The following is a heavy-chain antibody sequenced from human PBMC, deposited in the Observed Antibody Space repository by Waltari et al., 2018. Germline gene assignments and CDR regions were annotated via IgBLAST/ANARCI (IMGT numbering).Heavy chain of an antibody. CDR2: INPNSGGT. J-gene: IGHJ4*02. CDR3: GRWGGGVGAIGY. D-gene: IGHD1-26*01. Sequence: QVQLVQSGAEVKKPGASVKVSCKASGYTFTGYYMHWVRQAPGQGLEWRGRINPNSGGTNYAQKFQGRVTMTRDTSSSTAYMELSRLRSDDTAVYYCGRWGGGVGAIGYWGQGTLVTVSS. V-gene: IGHV1-2*06. CDR1: GYTFTGYY.